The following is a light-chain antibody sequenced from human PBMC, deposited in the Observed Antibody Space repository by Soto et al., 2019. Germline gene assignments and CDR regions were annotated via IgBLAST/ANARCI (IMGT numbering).Light chain of an antibody. CDR1: QSISSW. CDR3: QQYNSYWT. J-gene: IGKJ1*01. Sequence: DIQMTHSPSTLSAYVGDRVTITCRASQSISSWLAWYQQKPGKAPKLLIYDASSLESGVPSRFSGSGSGTEFTLTISSLQPDDFATYYCQQYNSYWTFGQGTKV. CDR2: DAS. V-gene: IGKV1-5*01.